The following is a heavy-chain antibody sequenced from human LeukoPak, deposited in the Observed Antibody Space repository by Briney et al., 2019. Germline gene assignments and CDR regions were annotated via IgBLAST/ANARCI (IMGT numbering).Heavy chain of an antibody. D-gene: IGHD2-2*01. J-gene: IGHJ4*02. Sequence: TGGSLRLSCAASGFTFSSYAMSWVRQAPGKGLEWASAISGSGGSTYYADSVKGRFTISRDNSKNTLYLQMNSLRAEDTAVYYCAKGPIKQAEYQPPSQPFDYWGQGTLVTVSS. CDR3: AKGPIKQAEYQPPSQPFDY. CDR2: ISGSGGST. V-gene: IGHV3-23*01. CDR1: GFTFSSYA.